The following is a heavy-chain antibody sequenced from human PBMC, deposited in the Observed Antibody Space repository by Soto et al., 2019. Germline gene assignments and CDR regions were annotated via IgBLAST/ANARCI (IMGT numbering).Heavy chain of an antibody. CDR1: GYSFTSYW. CDR3: ARKDCSGDSCYSSDWFDP. D-gene: IGHD2-15*01. J-gene: IGHJ5*02. Sequence: LNLSCKGAGYSFTSYWIGWVRQMPGKGLEWMGIIYPGDSDTRYSPSFQGQVTISADKSISTAYLQWSSLKASDTAMYYCARKDCSGDSCYSSDWFDPWGQGTLVTVSS. CDR2: IYPGDSDT. V-gene: IGHV5-51*01.